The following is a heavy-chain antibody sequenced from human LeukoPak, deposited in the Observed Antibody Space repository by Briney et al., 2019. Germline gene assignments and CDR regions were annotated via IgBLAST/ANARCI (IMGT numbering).Heavy chain of an antibody. CDR2: ISGGGGDT. D-gene: IGHD3-10*01. CDR3: AKDGGYGSGSYYPDY. V-gene: IGHV3-23*01. J-gene: IGHJ4*02. CDR1: GFTFSAYA. Sequence: GGSLRLSCEASGFTFSAYAMTWVRQAPGKGLEWVSSISGGGGDTAYADSVKGRFTMSRDNSKNTLYLQMNSLRAEDTAVYYCAKDGGYGSGSYYPDYWGQGTLVTVSS.